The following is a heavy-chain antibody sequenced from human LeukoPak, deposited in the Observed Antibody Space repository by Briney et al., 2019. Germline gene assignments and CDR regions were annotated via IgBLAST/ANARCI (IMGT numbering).Heavy chain of an antibody. D-gene: IGHD2-15*01. CDR3: ATPGYCSGGSCPFDY. CDR1: GGSISSGGYY. J-gene: IGHJ4*02. Sequence: SETLSLTCTVSGGSISSGGYYWSWIRQHPGKGLEWIGYVYYSGSTYYNPSLKSRVTISVDTSKNQFSLKLSSVTAADTAVYYCATPGYCSGGSCPFDYWGQGTLVTVSS. V-gene: IGHV4-31*03. CDR2: VYYSGST.